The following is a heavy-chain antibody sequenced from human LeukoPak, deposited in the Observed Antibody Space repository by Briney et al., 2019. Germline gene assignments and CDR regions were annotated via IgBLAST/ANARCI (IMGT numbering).Heavy chain of an antibody. Sequence: GGSLRLSCAASGFTFSSYSMNWVRQAPGKGLEWVSYISSSGSTIYYADSVKGRFTISRDNAKNSLYLQMNSLRAEGTAVYYCALITYYDFWSGPPHRDAFDIWGQGTMVTVSS. CDR1: GFTFSSYS. CDR3: ALITYYDFWSGPPHRDAFDI. J-gene: IGHJ3*02. V-gene: IGHV3-48*01. D-gene: IGHD3-3*01. CDR2: ISSSGSTI.